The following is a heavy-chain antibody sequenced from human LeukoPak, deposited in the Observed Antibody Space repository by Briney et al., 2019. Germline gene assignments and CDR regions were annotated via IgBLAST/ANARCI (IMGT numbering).Heavy chain of an antibody. D-gene: IGHD5-24*01. CDR3: ARNQGDGFNFLGNDY. V-gene: IGHV5-51*01. CDR2: IYPGDSYT. CDR1: GYSFTSYW. J-gene: IGHJ4*02. Sequence: GESLKISCKGSGYSFTSYWIVWVRQMPGKGLEWMVIIYPGDSYTRYSPSFQGQVTISADKSISTAYLQWSSLKASDTAIYYCARNQGDGFNFLGNDYWGQGTLVTVSS.